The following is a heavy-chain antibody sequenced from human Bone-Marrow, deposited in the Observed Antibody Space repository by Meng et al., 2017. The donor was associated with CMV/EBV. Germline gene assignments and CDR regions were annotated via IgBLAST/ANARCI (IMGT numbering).Heavy chain of an antibody. CDR2: ISASGGSA. CDR3: ARGYCSSTSCHPYYFDY. V-gene: IGHV3-23*01. Sequence: GGSLRLSCAASGFTFSSYSMNWVRQAPGKGLEWVSAISASGGSAYYADLVKGRFTISRDNSKNTLYLQMNSLRAEDTAVYYCARGYCSSTSCHPYYFDYWGQGTLVTVSS. J-gene: IGHJ4*02. D-gene: IGHD2-2*01. CDR1: GFTFSSYS.